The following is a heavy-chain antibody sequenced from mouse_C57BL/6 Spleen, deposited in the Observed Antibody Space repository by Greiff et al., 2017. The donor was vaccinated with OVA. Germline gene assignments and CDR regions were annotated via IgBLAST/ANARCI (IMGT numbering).Heavy chain of an antibody. J-gene: IGHJ4*01. CDR2: IDPSDSYT. Sequence: QVQLQQPGAELVKPGASVKLSCKASGYTFTSYWMQWVKQRPGQGLEWIGEIDPSDSYTNYNQKFKGKATLTVDTSSSTAYMQLSSLTSEDSAVYYCARQGSSYDYYAMDYWGQGTSVTVSS. D-gene: IGHD1-1*01. CDR3: ARQGSSYDYYAMDY. V-gene: IGHV1-50*01. CDR1: GYTFTSYW.